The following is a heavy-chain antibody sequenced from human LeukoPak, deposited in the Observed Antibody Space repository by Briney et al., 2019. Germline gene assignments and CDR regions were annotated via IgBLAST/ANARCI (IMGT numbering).Heavy chain of an antibody. CDR2: IYTSGST. CDR3: ARVYYDILTGYEWFDP. V-gene: IGHV4-4*07. Sequence: PSETLSLTCTVSGGSISSYYWSWIRQPAGKGLEWIGRIYTSGSTNYNPSLKSRVTMSVDTSKNQFPLKLSSVTAADTAVYYCARVYYDILTGYEWFDPWGQGTLVTVSS. J-gene: IGHJ5*02. CDR1: GGSISSYY. D-gene: IGHD3-9*01.